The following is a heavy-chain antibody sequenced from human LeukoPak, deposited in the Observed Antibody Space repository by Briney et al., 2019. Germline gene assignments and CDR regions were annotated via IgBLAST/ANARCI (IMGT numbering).Heavy chain of an antibody. J-gene: IGHJ4*02. V-gene: IGHV4-30-4*08. CDR2: IYYNGST. CDR1: GGSISSGDYY. D-gene: IGHD3-10*01. Sequence: SETLSLTCTVSGGSISSGDYYWSWIRQPPGKGLEWIGYIYYNGSTYYNPSLKSRVTISVDTSKNQFSLKLSSVTAADTAVYYCARESNKVVRGVIITHAFDYWGQGTLVTVSS. CDR3: ARESNKVVRGVIITHAFDY.